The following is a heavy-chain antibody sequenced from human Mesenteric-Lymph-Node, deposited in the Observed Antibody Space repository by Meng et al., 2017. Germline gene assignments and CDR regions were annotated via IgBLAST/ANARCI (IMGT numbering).Heavy chain of an antibody. CDR2: ISYDGSNK. Sequence: GESLKISCAASGFTFSSYAMHWVRQAPGKGLEWVAVISYDGSNKYYADSVKGRFTISRDNSKNTLYLQMNSLRAEDTAIYYCARCYYDGSGRFDYWGQGTLVTVSS. V-gene: IGHV3-30*01. CDR1: GFTFSSYA. J-gene: IGHJ4*02. CDR3: ARCYYDGSGRFDY. D-gene: IGHD3-22*01.